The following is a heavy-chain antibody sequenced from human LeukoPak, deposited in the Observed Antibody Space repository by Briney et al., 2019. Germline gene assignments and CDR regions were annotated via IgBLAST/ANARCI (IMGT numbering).Heavy chain of an antibody. CDR2: IYYSGST. V-gene: IGHV4-59*08. Sequence: SETLSLTCTVSGGSISSYYWSWIRQPPGKGLEWIGYIYYSGSTNYNPSLKSRVTISVDTSKNQFSLKLSSVTAADTAVYYCASIRKYGSGSYYRYNWFDPWGQGTLVTVSS. D-gene: IGHD3-10*01. CDR1: GGSISSYY. CDR3: ASIRKYGSGSYYRYNWFDP. J-gene: IGHJ5*02.